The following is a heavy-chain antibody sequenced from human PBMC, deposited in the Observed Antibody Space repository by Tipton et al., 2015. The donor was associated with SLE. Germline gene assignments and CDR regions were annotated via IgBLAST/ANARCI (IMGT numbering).Heavy chain of an antibody. D-gene: IGHD6-13*01. CDR2: IYTSGST. J-gene: IGHJ4*02. CDR1: GGSISSYY. V-gene: IGHV4-4*07. CDR3: ARGESAAAGPLDLDY. Sequence: TLSLTCTVSGGSISSYYWSWIRQPAGKGLEWIGRIYTSGSTNYNPSLKSRVTMSVDTSKNQFSLKLSSVTAADTAVYYCARGESAAAGPLDLDYWGQGTLVTVSS.